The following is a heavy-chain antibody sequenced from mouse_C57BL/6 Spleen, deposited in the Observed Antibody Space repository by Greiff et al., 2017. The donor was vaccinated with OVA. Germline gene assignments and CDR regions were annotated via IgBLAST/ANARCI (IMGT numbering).Heavy chain of an antibody. CDR2: IHPNSGST. CDR1: GYTFTSYW. Sequence: QVQLQQSGAELVKPGASVKLSCKASGYTFTSYWMHWVKQRPGQGLEWIGMIHPNSGSTNYNEKFKSKATLTVDKSSSTAYMQLSILTSEDSAVYYCASPYGSSYDYFDYWGQGTTLTVSS. CDR3: ASPYGSSYDYFDY. D-gene: IGHD1-1*01. J-gene: IGHJ2*01. V-gene: IGHV1-64*01.